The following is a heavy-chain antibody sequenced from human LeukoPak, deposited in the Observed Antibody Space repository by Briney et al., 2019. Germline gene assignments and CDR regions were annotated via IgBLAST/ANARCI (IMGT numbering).Heavy chain of an antibody. CDR2: IYSGGST. J-gene: IGHJ4*02. CDR3: ATDYYDGSGYYYSDY. CDR1: EFTVSSNY. V-gene: IGHV3-53*01. Sequence: GGSLRLSCAASEFTVSSNYMSWVRQAPGKGLEWVSVIYSGGSTYYADSVKGRFTISRDNSKNTLYLQMNSLRAEDTAVYYCATDYYDGSGYYYSDYWGQGTLVTVSS. D-gene: IGHD3-22*01.